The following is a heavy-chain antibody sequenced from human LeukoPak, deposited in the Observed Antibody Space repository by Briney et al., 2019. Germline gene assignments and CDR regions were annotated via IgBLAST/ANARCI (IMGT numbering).Heavy chain of an antibody. CDR3: AKDHANTPVVTN. D-gene: IGHD2-21*02. J-gene: IGHJ4*02. CDR2: IRYDGNNK. Sequence: GGSLRLSCGASGFTFSNYGMLWVRQAPGKGLEWVAFIRYDGNNKLYADSMKGRFTISRDNSKNTVDLQMNNLRVDDTAIYYCAKDHANTPVVTNWGQGILVSVSS. V-gene: IGHV3-30*02. CDR1: GFTFSNYG.